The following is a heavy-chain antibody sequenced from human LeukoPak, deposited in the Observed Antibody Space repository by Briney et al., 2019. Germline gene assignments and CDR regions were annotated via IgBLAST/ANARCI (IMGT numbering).Heavy chain of an antibody. Sequence: SETLSLTCAVYGGSFSGYYWSWIRQPPGKGLEWIGEINHSGSTNYNPSLKGRVTISVDTSKTQFSLKVSSVTAADTAVYYCATGVDPAKMRFWGQGTLVTVSS. CDR2: INHSGST. D-gene: IGHD5-24*01. J-gene: IGHJ4*02. CDR3: ATGVDPAKMRF. CDR1: GGSFSGYY. V-gene: IGHV4-34*01.